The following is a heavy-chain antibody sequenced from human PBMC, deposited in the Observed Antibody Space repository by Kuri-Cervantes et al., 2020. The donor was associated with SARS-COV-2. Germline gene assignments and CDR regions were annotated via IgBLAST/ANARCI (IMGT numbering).Heavy chain of an antibody. V-gene: IGHV4-39*01. D-gene: IGHD3-22*01. Sequence: SETLSLTCTVSGGSISSSSYYWGWIRQPPGKGLEWIGSMYYSGSTYYNPSLKSRLTISVDTSKNQFSLKLSSVTAADTAVYYCASSPARYYYDSSGYLGYWGQGTLVTVSS. J-gene: IGHJ4*02. CDR2: MYYSGST. CDR3: ASSPARYYYDSSGYLGY. CDR1: GGSISSSSYY.